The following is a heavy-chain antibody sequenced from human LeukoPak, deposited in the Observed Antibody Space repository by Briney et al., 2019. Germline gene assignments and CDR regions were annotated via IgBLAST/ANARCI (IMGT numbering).Heavy chain of an antibody. CDR2: ISPSGDIT. CDR3: ARDRFRVGAISAFDI. V-gene: IGHV3-23*01. CDR1: GFIFRSHG. J-gene: IGHJ3*02. D-gene: IGHD1-26*01. Sequence: GGSLRLSCAASGFIFRSHGMNWVRQAPGKGLEWVSGISPSGDITYYADTVKGRFTISRDNSKNTVYLQVDSLRFEDAAVYYCARDRFRVGAISAFDIWGQGTMVTVSS.